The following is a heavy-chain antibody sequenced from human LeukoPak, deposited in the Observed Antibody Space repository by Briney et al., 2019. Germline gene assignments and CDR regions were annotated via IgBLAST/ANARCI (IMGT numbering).Heavy chain of an antibody. CDR1: GGSISSYY. J-gene: IGHJ4*02. Sequence: SETLPLTCTVSGGSISSYYWSWIRQPPGKGLEWIGYIYYSGSTNYNPSLKSRVTISVDTSKNQFSLKLSSVTAADTAVYYCARQVRDAVAGYPYFDYWGQGTLVTVSS. CDR3: ARQVRDAVAGYPYFDY. V-gene: IGHV4-59*08. D-gene: IGHD6-19*01. CDR2: IYYSGST.